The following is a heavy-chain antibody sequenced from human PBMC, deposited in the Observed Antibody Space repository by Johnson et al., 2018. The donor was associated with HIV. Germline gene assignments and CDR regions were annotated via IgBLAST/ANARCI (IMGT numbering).Heavy chain of an antibody. CDR2: ISYDGSNK. J-gene: IGHJ3*02. V-gene: IGHV3-30-3*01. CDR3: ARDPVSHYYDSSGSLDDAFDI. Sequence: QVQLVESGGGVVQPGRSLRLSCAASGFTFSSYAMHWVRQAPGKGLEWVAVISYDGSNKYYADSVKGRFTISRDNSKNTLYLQMNSLRGEDTAVYYCARDPVSHYYDSSGSLDDAFDIWGQGTMVTVSS. CDR1: GFTFSSYA. D-gene: IGHD3-22*01.